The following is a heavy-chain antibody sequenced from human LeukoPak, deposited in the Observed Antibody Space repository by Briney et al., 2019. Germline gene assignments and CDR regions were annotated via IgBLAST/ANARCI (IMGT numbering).Heavy chain of an antibody. V-gene: IGHV3-11*03. CDR2: ISGSGDYT. J-gene: IGHJ6*02. Sequence: GGSLRLSCAASGFTFSTFYMSWVRQAPGKGLEWVSYISGSGDYTLYATSVKGRFTISRDNANEPAYLEMSNLRAEDTAVCYCRSVPFGYGMDVWGQGTTVIVSS. CDR3: RSVPFGYGMDV. D-gene: IGHD3-3*01. CDR1: GFTFSTFY.